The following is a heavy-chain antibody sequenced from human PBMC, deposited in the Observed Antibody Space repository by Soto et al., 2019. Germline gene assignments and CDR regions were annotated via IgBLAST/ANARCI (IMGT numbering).Heavy chain of an antibody. V-gene: IGHV3-15*01. Sequence: EVQLVESGGGLVKPGGSLRLSCAASGFTFSNAWMIWVRQAPGKGLEWVGRIKSKTDGGTTDYAAPVKGRFTISRDDSKNTLYLQMNSLKTEDTAVYYCTTDPEGYCSSTSCYVDVWGKGTTVTVSS. CDR1: GFTFSNAW. CDR3: TTDPEGYCSSTSCYVDV. CDR2: IKSKTDGGTT. J-gene: IGHJ6*04. D-gene: IGHD2-2*01.